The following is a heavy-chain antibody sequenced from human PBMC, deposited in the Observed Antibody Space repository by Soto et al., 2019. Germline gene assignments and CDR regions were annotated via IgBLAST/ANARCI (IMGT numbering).Heavy chain of an antibody. CDR1: GGSISSYY. J-gene: IGHJ5*02. Sequence: KTSETLSLTCTVSGGSISSYYWSWIRQPPGKGLEWIGYIYYSGSTNYNPSLKSRVTISVDTSKNQFSLKLSSVTAADTAVYYCARGGHGFGELLVWFDPWGQGTLVTVSS. CDR2: IYYSGST. D-gene: IGHD3-10*01. CDR3: ARGGHGFGELLVWFDP. V-gene: IGHV4-59*01.